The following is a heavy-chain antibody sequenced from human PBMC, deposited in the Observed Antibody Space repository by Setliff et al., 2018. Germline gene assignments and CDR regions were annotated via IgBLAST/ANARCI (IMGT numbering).Heavy chain of an antibody. CDR1: GDSIGTYY. J-gene: IGHJ4*02. Sequence: LSLTCNVSGDSIGTYYWSLIRLPPGKGLEYIGYVYYTGLANYSPSLKSRVTISIDTSKNQFSLRLTSVTAADTAVYYCARGGTFHYFDYWGRGTPVTVS. V-gene: IGHV4-59*01. CDR3: ARGGTFHYFDY. CDR2: VYYTGLA. D-gene: IGHD5-12*01.